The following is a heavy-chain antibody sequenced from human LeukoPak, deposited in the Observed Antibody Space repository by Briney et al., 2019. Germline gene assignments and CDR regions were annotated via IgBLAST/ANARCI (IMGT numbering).Heavy chain of an antibody. V-gene: IGHV3-33*01. Sequence: PGGSLRLSCAASGFTFSSYGMHWVRQAPGKGLEWVAVIWYDGSNKYYADSVKGRFTISRDNSKNTLYLQMNSLRAEDTAVYYCARQSGSYSVYYFDYWGQGTLVTVSS. D-gene: IGHD1-26*01. J-gene: IGHJ4*02. CDR2: IWYDGSNK. CDR1: GFTFSSYG. CDR3: ARQSGSYSVYYFDY.